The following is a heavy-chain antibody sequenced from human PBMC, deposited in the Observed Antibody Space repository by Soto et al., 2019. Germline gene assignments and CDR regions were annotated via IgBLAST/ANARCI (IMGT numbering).Heavy chain of an antibody. V-gene: IGHV3-53*02. J-gene: IGHJ5*02. CDR1: GFTVSNTY. CDR3: ERALPVAKGGFDP. CDR2: IYTAGGT. Sequence: EVQLVETGGGLIQPGGSLRLSCAASGFTVSNTYMTWVRQPPGKGLECVSVIYTAGGTNYADSVKGRFIISRDNSKNTLYLKMNSLRAVDTALYYCERALPVAKGGFDPWGQGTLVTVSS.